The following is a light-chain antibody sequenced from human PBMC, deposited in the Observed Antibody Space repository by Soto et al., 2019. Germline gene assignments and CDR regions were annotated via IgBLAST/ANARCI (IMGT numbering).Light chain of an antibody. CDR1: SSDVGGYNY. V-gene: IGLV2-14*01. CDR2: DVS. Sequence: QSALTQPASVSGSSGQSITISCTGTSSDVGGYNYVSWYHQPPGKAPKLIIYDVSNRPSGVSNRFSGSKSGNTASLTISGLQAEDEAYYYCSSYTSSSTQVFGTGTKLTVL. CDR3: SSYTSSSTQV. J-gene: IGLJ1*01.